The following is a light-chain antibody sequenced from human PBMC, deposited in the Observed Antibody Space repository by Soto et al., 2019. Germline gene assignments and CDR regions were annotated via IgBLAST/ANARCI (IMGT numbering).Light chain of an antibody. CDR1: SSDIGGYDY. Sequence: QSALTQPASVSGSPGQSITLSCTGTSSDIGGYDYVSWYQRHPGKAPKLIIYDVNNRPSGVSNRLSGSKSGNTASLTISGLQAEDEADYYCTSYANGSAHLVFGGWTKLAVL. V-gene: IGLV2-14*01. CDR2: DVN. CDR3: TSYANGSAHLV. J-gene: IGLJ2*01.